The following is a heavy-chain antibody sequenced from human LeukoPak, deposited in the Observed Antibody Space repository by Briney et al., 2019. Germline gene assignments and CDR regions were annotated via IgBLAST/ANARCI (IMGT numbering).Heavy chain of an antibody. CDR1: GGSISSSSYY. J-gene: IGHJ4*02. D-gene: IGHD4-17*01. Sequence: SETLSLTCTVSGGSISSSSYYWGWIRQPPGKGLEWIENIYHSGSTYYNPSLKSRVTISVDTSKNQFSLKLSSVTAADTAVYYCARAPTVTFFDYWGQGTLVTVSS. CDR3: ARAPTVTFFDY. V-gene: IGHV4-39*01. CDR2: IYHSGST.